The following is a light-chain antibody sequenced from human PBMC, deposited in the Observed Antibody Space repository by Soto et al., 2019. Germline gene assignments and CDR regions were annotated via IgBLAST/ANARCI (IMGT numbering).Light chain of an antibody. CDR2: AAS. CDR3: QQYGSSGT. J-gene: IGKJ4*02. V-gene: IGKV1-39*01. Sequence: DIQMTQSPSSLSASVGDRFTITCRSSQSISSYLNWYQQKPGKAPKLLIYAASSLQSGVPSRFSGSGSGTDFTLTISRLEPEDFAVYYCQQYGSSGTFGGGTKVDI. CDR1: QSISSY.